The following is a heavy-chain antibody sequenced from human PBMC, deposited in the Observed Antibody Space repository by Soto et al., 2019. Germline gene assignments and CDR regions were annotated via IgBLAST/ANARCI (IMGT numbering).Heavy chain of an antibody. V-gene: IGHV4-59*01. CDR1: GGSISSYY. Sequence: SETLSLTCTVSGGSISSYYWSWIRQPPGKGLEWIGYIYYSGSTNYNPSLKSRVTISVDTSKNQFSLKLSSVTAADTAVYYCARVEDSGYDLYYYYMDVWGKGTTVTVSS. J-gene: IGHJ6*03. CDR3: ARVEDSGYDLYYYYMDV. CDR2: IYYSGST. D-gene: IGHD5-12*01.